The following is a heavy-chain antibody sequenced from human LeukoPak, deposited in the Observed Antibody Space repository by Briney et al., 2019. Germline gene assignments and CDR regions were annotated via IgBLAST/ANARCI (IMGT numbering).Heavy chain of an antibody. V-gene: IGHV3-30*19. Sequence: GGSLRLSCAASGFTFSSYGMHWVRQAPGKGLEWVAVISYDGSNKYYADSVKGRFTISRDNSKNTLYLQMNSLRAEDTAVYYCARGRGSSSWSYYFDYWGQGTLVTVSS. CDR1: GFTFSSYG. CDR3: ARGRGSSSWSYYFDY. J-gene: IGHJ4*02. CDR2: ISYDGSNK. D-gene: IGHD6-13*01.